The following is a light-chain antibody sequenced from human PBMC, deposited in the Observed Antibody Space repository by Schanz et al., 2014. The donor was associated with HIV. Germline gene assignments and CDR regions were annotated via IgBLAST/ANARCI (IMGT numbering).Light chain of an antibody. Sequence: SVLTQPASVSGSPGQSITISCIGTSSDIGTYNYVSWYQQLPGKAPKLIIYDVSNRPSEISYRFSGSKSGHAASLTISGLQADDEADYYCSSFTSSFTYVFGTGTKLTVL. CDR2: DVS. J-gene: IGLJ1*01. CDR1: SSDIGTYNY. CDR3: SSFTSSFTYV. V-gene: IGLV2-14*03.